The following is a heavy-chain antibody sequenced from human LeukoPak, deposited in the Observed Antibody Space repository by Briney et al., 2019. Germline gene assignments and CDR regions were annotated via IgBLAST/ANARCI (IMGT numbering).Heavy chain of an antibody. CDR2: INWNGGST. J-gene: IGHJ4*02. Sequence: GGSLRLSCAASGFTFDDYGMSWVRQAPGKGLEWVSGINWNGGSTGYADSVEGRSTISRDNAKDSLYLQMNSLRAEDTALYYCARANYYGSGSPTFDYWGQGTLVTVSS. V-gene: IGHV3-20*04. D-gene: IGHD3-10*01. CDR1: GFTFDDYG. CDR3: ARANYYGSGSPTFDY.